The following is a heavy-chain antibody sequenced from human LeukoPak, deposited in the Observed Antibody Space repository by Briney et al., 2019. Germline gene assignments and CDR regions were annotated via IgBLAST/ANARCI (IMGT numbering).Heavy chain of an antibody. J-gene: IGHJ4*02. D-gene: IGHD3-10*01. CDR2: ISGSGGST. Sequence: GGSLRLSCAASGFTVSSKYMSWVRQAPGKGLEWVSAISGSGGSTYYADSVRGRFTISRDNSKNTLYLQMNSLRAEDTAVYYCAKRLAYHSGGSDYFDYWGQGTLVTVSS. CDR3: AKRLAYHSGGSDYFDY. V-gene: IGHV3-23*01. CDR1: GFTVSSKY.